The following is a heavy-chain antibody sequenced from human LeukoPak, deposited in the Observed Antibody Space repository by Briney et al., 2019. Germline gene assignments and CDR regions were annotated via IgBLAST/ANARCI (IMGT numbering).Heavy chain of an antibody. CDR1: GFTFRNYA. J-gene: IGHJ4*02. V-gene: IGHV3-23*01. CDR2: ITDTGGST. CDR3: ARHRSSWLIDY. Sequence: GGSLRLSCAASGFTFRNYAMSWVRQAPGKGLEWVSAITDTGGSTWYADSVTGRFTISRDNSKNTLYLQMNSLRAEDTAVYYCARHRSSWLIDYWGQGTLVTVSS. D-gene: IGHD6-6*01.